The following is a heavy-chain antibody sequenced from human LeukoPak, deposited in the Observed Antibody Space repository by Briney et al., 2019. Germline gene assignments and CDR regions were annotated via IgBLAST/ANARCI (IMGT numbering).Heavy chain of an antibody. D-gene: IGHD3-10*01. Sequence: SETLSLTCTVSGGSISSSSYYWGWIRQPPGKGLEWIGSIYYSGSTYYNPSLKSRVTISVDTSKNQFSLELSSVTAADTAVYYCARHLYGSGSLPTRDDAFDIWGQGTMVTVSS. CDR3: ARHLYGSGSLPTRDDAFDI. CDR1: GGSISSSSYY. V-gene: IGHV4-39*01. J-gene: IGHJ3*02. CDR2: IYYSGST.